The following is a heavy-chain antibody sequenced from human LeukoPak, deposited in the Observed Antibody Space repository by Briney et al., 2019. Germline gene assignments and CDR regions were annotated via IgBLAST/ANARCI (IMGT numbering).Heavy chain of an antibody. Sequence: ASVKVSCKASGYTFTSYYMHWVRQAPGQGLEWMGWINPNSGGTNYAQKFQGRVTMTRDTSISTAYMELSRLRSDDTAVYYCARDGYDSSGYHDYWGPGTLVTVSS. CDR1: GYTFTSYY. CDR3: ARDGYDSSGYHDY. J-gene: IGHJ4*02. CDR2: INPNSGGT. D-gene: IGHD3-22*01. V-gene: IGHV1-2*02.